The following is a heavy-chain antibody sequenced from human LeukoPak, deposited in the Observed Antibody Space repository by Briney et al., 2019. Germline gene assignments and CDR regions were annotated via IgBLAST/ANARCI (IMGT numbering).Heavy chain of an antibody. CDR1: GFTFGDYA. J-gene: IGHJ4*02. Sequence: GGSLRLSCTASGFTFGDYATSWVRQAPGKGLEWVGFIRSKAYGGTTEYAASVKGRFTISRDDSKSIAYLQMNSLKTEDTAVYYCTRGGDYYGSGSYYNLDYWGQGTLVTVSS. V-gene: IGHV3-49*04. D-gene: IGHD3-10*01. CDR3: TRGGDYYGSGSYYNLDY. CDR2: IRSKAYGGTT.